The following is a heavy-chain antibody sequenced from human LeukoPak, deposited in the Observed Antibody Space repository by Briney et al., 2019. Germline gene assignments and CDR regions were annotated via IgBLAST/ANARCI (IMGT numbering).Heavy chain of an antibody. CDR1: GYTFTGYY. Sequence: GASVKVSCKASGYTFTGYYMHWVRQAPGQGLEWMGYINPKSGATNYAQKFQGRVTMTRDTSINTAYMELRSLRSDDTAVYYCAKGDYEFWSGYTDYWGQGTLVTVSS. V-gene: IGHV1-2*02. J-gene: IGHJ4*02. D-gene: IGHD3-3*01. CDR3: AKGDYEFWSGYTDY. CDR2: INPKSGAT.